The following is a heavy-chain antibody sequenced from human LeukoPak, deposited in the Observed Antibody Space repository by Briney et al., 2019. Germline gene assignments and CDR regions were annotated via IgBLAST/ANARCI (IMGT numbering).Heavy chain of an antibody. V-gene: IGHV3-23*01. CDR2: ISGSGGSP. CDR1: GFTFSSYA. CDR3: AKKTPPLGSFDY. J-gene: IGHJ4*02. D-gene: IGHD3-16*01. Sequence: GGSLRLSCAASGFTFSSYAMNWVRQAPGKGLEGVSAISGSGGSPYYADPVKGRFTISRDNSKDTLYLPMNSLRAEDTAVYSCAKKTPPLGSFDYWGQGTLVTVSS.